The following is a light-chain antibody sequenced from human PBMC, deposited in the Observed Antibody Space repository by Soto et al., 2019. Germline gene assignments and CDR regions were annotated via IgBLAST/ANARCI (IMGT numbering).Light chain of an antibody. CDR2: KAS. CDR3: QQYYTDPWT. Sequence: DIQMTQSPSTLSASVGDRVTITCRASQSISSWLAWYQQRPGKAPKLLIYKASNLESGVPSRFSGSVSGTELTLTISSLHPDDFATYYCQQYYTDPWTFGPGNKVESK. CDR1: QSISSW. J-gene: IGKJ1*01. V-gene: IGKV1-5*03.